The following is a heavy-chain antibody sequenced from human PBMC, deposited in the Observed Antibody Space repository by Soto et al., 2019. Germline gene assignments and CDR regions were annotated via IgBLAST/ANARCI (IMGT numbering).Heavy chain of an antibody. CDR2: ISYDGSNK. J-gene: IGHJ6*02. D-gene: IGHD3-3*01. Sequence: GGSLRLSCAASGFTFSSYSMNWVRQAPGKGLEWVAVISYDGSNKYYADSVKGRFTISRDNSKNTLYLQMNSLRAEDTAVYYCAKDLRFLEWSPYYYGMDVWGQGTTVTVSS. V-gene: IGHV3-30*18. CDR1: GFTFSSYS. CDR3: AKDLRFLEWSPYYYGMDV.